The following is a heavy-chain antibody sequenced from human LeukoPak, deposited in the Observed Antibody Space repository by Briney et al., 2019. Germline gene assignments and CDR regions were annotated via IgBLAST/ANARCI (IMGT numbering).Heavy chain of an antibody. J-gene: IGHJ4*02. V-gene: IGHV3-30*18. CDR2: ISYDGSNK. CDR1: GFTFSSYG. Sequence: GGSLRLSCAASGFTFSSYGMHWVRQAPGKGLEWVAVISYDGSNKYYADSVKGRFTIPRDNSKNTLYLQMNSLRAEDTAVYYCAKDRGRYCSSTSCYTEEYYFDYWGQGTLVTVSS. CDR3: AKDRGRYCSSTSCYTEEYYFDY. D-gene: IGHD2-2*02.